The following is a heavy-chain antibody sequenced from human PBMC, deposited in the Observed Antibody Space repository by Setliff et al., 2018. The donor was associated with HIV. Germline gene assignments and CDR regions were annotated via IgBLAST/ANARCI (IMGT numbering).Heavy chain of an antibody. V-gene: IGHV3-21*01. Sequence: GGSLRLSCAASGFTFSSYSMNWVRQAPGKGLEWVSSISSSSSYIYYADSVKGRFTISRDNAKNSLYLQMNSLRAEDTAVYYCARERGAIWFGEPFDPWGQGTLVTVSS. CDR2: ISSSSSYI. CDR3: ARERGAIWFGEPFDP. D-gene: IGHD3-10*01. CDR1: GFTFSSYS. J-gene: IGHJ5*02.